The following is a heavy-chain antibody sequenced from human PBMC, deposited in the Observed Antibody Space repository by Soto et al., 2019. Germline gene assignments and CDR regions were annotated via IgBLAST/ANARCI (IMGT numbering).Heavy chain of an antibody. J-gene: IGHJ4*02. CDR2: IYYSGST. V-gene: IGHV4-59*03. CDR3: AAGTLGAVWTPLDD. Sequence: PSETLSLTCDLSCGFFIENYCTWIRQYPGKGLEWIGYIYYSGSTNYNPSRKGRVTISVHASRSQFSLKLTSVTAADTALYYCAAGTLGAVWTPLDDWGQGTLVTVSS. D-gene: IGHD3-16*01. CDR1: CGFFIENY.